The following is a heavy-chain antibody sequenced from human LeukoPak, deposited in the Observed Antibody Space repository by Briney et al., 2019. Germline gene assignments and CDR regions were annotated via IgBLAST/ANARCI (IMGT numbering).Heavy chain of an antibody. CDR1: GFTFSSSA. Sequence: GGSLRLSCAASGFTFSSSAMGWVRQAPGKGLEWVSAISGSGDDTYYADSVKGRFTISRDNSKSTLFLQMNSLRAEDTAVYYCTKGGLRYFEGWGQGTLVTVPS. CDR2: ISGSGDDT. D-gene: IGHD3-9*01. CDR3: TKGGLRYFEG. J-gene: IGHJ4*02. V-gene: IGHV3-23*01.